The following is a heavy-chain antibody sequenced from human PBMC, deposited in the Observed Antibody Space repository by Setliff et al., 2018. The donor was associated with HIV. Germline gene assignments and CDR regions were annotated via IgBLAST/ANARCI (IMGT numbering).Heavy chain of an antibody. J-gene: IGHJ6*02. CDR2: MYPSGSS. D-gene: IGHD2-2*01. Sequence: SETLSLTCTVSSYSVTSGCYWAWIRQPPGKGLEWIGNMYPSGSSYFNPTLQSRVTTSADTSKKQFFLKLSSVTAADTAVYYCARVGYCSSTNCYWGRPSYGMGVWGQGTTVTVSS. CDR3: ARVGYCSSTNCYWGRPSYGMGV. V-gene: IGHV4-38-2*02. CDR1: SYSVTSGCY.